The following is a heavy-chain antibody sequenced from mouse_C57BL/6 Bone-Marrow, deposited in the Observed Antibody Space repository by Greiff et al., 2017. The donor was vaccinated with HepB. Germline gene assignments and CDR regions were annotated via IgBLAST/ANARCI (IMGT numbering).Heavy chain of an antibody. Sequence: QVQLQQSGAELVKPGASVKISCKASGYAFSSYWMNWVKQRPGKGLEWIGQIYPGDGDTNYNGKFKGKATLTADKSSSIAYMQLSSLTSEDSAVYFCARCPAMGLRGWFAYWGQGTLVTVSA. J-gene: IGHJ3*01. CDR1: GYAFSSYW. V-gene: IGHV1-80*01. CDR3: ARCPAMGLRGWFAY. D-gene: IGHD2-4*01. CDR2: IYPGDGDT.